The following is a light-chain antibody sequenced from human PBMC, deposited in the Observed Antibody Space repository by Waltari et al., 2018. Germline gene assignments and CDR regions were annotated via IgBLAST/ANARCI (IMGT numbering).Light chain of an antibody. V-gene: IGKV1-9*01. J-gene: IGKJ1*01. CDR2: AAS. Sequence: IQLTQSPSSLSASVGDRVTITCRVSQGISSYLAWYQQKPGKAPKLLIYAASTLQSGVPSRFSGSGSGTDFTLTISSLQPEDFATYYCQQLNSYPSWTFGQGTKVEIK. CDR1: QGISSY. CDR3: QQLNSYPSWT.